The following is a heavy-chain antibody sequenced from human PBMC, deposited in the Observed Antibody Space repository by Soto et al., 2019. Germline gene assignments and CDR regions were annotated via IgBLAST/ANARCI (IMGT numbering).Heavy chain of an antibody. V-gene: IGHV3-30*18. J-gene: IGHJ4*02. D-gene: IGHD3-10*01. CDR2: ISYDGSNK. CDR3: AKDVLLWFGESSQPLEY. CDR1: GFTFSSYG. Sequence: AGGSLRLSCAASGFTFSSYGMHWVRQAPGKGLEWVAVISYDGSNKYYADSVKGRFTISRDNSKNTLYLQMNSLRAEDTAVYYCAKDVLLWFGESSQPLEYWGQGTLVTVSS.